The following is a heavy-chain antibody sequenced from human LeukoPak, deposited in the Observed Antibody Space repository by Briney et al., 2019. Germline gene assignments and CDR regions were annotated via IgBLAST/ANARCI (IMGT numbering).Heavy chain of an antibody. CDR1: GFTFSSYG. CDR3: AKDGGSSSDYYYYYMDV. Sequence: PGGSLRLSCAASGFTFSSYGIHWVRQAPGKGLEWVAFIRYDGSNKYYADSVKGRFTISRDNSKNTLYLQMNSLRAEDTAVYYCAKDGGSSSDYYYYYMDVWGKGTTVTVSS. J-gene: IGHJ6*03. CDR2: IRYDGSNK. V-gene: IGHV3-30*02. D-gene: IGHD6-6*01.